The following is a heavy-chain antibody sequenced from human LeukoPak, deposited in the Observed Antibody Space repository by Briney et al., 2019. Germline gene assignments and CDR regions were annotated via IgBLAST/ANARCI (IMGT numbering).Heavy chain of an antibody. J-gene: IGHJ6*02. CDR1: GFTVSSNY. V-gene: IGHV3-53*01. CDR3: ARDCSSSCSPYYGMDV. Sequence: GGSLRLSCAASGFTVSSNYMSWVRQAPGKGLEWVSIIHSGGTTNYVDSVKGRFAISRDNSRNTLYLQMNSLRAEDTAVYYCARDCSSSCSPYYGMDVWGQGTTVTVSS. D-gene: IGHD2-2*01. CDR2: IHSGGTT.